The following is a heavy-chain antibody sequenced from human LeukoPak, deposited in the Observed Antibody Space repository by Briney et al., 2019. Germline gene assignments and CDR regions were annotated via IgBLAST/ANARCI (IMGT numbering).Heavy chain of an antibody. Sequence: ASVKVSCKASGYTFTSYGISWVRQAPGQGLEWMGWISAYNGNTNYAQKLQGRVSMTTDTSTSTAYMELRSLRSDDTAVYYCARDSGYCSGDSCRIDYWGQGTLVTVSS. CDR3: ARDSGYCSGDSCRIDY. V-gene: IGHV1-18*01. CDR2: ISAYNGNT. D-gene: IGHD2-15*01. CDR1: GYTFTSYG. J-gene: IGHJ4*02.